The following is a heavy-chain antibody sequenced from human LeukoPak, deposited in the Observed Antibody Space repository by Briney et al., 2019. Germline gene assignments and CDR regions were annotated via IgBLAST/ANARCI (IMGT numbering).Heavy chain of an antibody. D-gene: IGHD7-27*01. CDR2: VYRSGTT. Sequence: SETLSLTCVVYGYSISSGYHWGWIRQPPGKGLEWIGRVYRSGTTYYDPSLKSRVTISVDTSKNQISLKVRSVTAADTAMYYCARENWVFDYWGQGILVTVSS. V-gene: IGHV4-38-2*02. CDR3: ARENWVFDY. J-gene: IGHJ4*02. CDR1: GYSISSGYH.